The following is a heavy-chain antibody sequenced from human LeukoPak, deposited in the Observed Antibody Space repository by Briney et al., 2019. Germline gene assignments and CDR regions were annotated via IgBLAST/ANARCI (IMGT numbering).Heavy chain of an antibody. CDR2: ISYDGSNK. V-gene: IGHV3-30*03. CDR3: ARVGVDILTGEPFDY. Sequence: GGSLRLSCAASGFTFSSYGMHWVRQAPGKGLEWVAVISYDGSNKYYADSVKGRFTISRDNAKNSLYLQMNSLRAEDTAVYYCARVGVDILTGEPFDYWGQGTLVTVSS. D-gene: IGHD3-9*01. J-gene: IGHJ4*02. CDR1: GFTFSSYG.